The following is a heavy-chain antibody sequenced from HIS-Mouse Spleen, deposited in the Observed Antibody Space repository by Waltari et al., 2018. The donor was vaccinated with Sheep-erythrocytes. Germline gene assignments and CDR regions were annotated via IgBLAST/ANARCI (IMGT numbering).Heavy chain of an antibody. CDR1: GFTFSSYW. CDR3: ARVRELLYFQH. V-gene: IGHV3-7*01. D-gene: IGHD1-26*01. CDR2: IKQDGSEK. Sequence: EVQLVESGGGLVQPGGSLRLFCAASGFTFSSYWMSWVRQAPGKGLEWVANIKQDGSEKYYVDSVKGRFTISRDNAKNSLYLQMNSLRAEDTAVYYCARVRELLYFQHWGQGTLVTVSS. J-gene: IGHJ1*01.